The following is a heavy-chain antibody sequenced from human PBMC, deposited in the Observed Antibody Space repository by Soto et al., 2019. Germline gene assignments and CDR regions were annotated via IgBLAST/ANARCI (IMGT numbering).Heavy chain of an antibody. CDR3: ASLSVVVAATYREDAFDI. Sequence: QVQLVQSGAEVKKPGSSVKVSCKASGGTFSSYTISWVRQAPGQGLEWMGRIIPILGIANYAQKFQGRVTITADKSTSTAYMERSSLRFEDTAVYYGASLSVVVAATYREDAFDIWGQGTMVTVSS. J-gene: IGHJ3*02. CDR2: IIPILGIA. D-gene: IGHD2-15*01. V-gene: IGHV1-69*02. CDR1: GGTFSSYT.